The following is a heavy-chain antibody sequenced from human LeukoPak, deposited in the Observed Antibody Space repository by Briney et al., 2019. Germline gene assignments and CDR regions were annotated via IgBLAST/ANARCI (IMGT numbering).Heavy chain of an antibody. CDR3: AIVRFYDTTGYSTSYYLDY. V-gene: IGHV4-59*12. J-gene: IGHJ4*02. CDR2: THYSGTG. CDR1: CRPISASY. D-gene: IGHD3-22*01. Sequence: PSETLALTLAVSCRPISASYWSWIPQPPGKGLEWIGYTHYSGTGNYNPSLKSRVTISIDTSKNRFPLRLTSVTAEDTAVYYCAIVRFYDTTGYSTSYYLDYWGQGALVTVSS.